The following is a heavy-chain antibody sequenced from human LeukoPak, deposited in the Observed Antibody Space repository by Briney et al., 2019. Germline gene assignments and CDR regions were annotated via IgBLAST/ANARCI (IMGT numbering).Heavy chain of an antibody. CDR2: MNPGDADA. CDR3: ARRPTSGQYYFDE. Sequence: GESLKISRKGSGYTFTRYWIAWVRQMPGKGLEWMAIMNPGDADATYSPSFQGQVTVSVDKSVSTAYLQWSSLRAADTAIYYCARRPTSGQYYFDEWGQGTLVTVPS. J-gene: IGHJ4*02. D-gene: IGHD6-19*01. V-gene: IGHV5-51*01. CDR1: GYTFTRYW.